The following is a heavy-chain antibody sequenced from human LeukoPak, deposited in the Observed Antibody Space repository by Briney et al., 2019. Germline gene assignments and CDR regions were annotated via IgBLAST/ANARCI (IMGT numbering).Heavy chain of an antibody. CDR1: GFTFRSYD. CDR2: LSGSGDST. V-gene: IGHV3-23*01. Sequence: TGGSLRLSCAASGFTFRSYDMSWVRRAPGKGLEWVSTLSGSGDSTYYADSVKGRFTISRDNSKNTLFLQMNSMRAEDTAVYYCAKEVWSAMYYFDFWGQGTLVTVSS. J-gene: IGHJ4*02. D-gene: IGHD2-2*01. CDR3: AKEVWSAMYYFDF.